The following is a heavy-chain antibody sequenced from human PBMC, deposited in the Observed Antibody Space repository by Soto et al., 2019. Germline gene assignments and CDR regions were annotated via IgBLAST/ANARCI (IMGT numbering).Heavy chain of an antibody. Sequence: QVQLQESGPGLVKPSETLSLTCTVSGGSISSYYWSWIRQPPGKGLEWIGYIYYSGSTNYNPSLTRRVTISVDTSKNQFSLRLSSVTAADTAVYYCARRYGSAFDIWGQRTMVTVSS. D-gene: IGHD1-26*01. CDR2: IYYSGST. CDR1: GGSISSYY. J-gene: IGHJ3*02. CDR3: ARRYGSAFDI. V-gene: IGHV4-59*08.